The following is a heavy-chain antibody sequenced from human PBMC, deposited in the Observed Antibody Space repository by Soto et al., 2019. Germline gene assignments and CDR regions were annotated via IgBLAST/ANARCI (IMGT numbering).Heavy chain of an antibody. CDR1: GYSFAIFW. CDR2: IYPGDSDT. CDR3: AKYYGFWSGYSTPYYYYGMDV. D-gene: IGHD3-3*01. V-gene: IGHV5-51*01. J-gene: IGHJ6*02. Sequence: GESLKISCKGSGYSFAIFWIGWVRQMPGIGLEWMGIIYPGDSDTRYSPSFQGQVTISADKSISTAYLQWSSLKASDTAMYYCAKYYGFWSGYSTPYYYYGMDVWGQGTTVTVSS.